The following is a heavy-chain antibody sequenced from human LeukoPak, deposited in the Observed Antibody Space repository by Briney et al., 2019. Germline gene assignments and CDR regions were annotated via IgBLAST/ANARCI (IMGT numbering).Heavy chain of an antibody. CDR3: AKVVVPAAIPWFDP. CDR2: IVGSGGST. Sequence: GGSLRLSCAASGFTFSSYAMYWVRQAPGKGLEWVSGIVGSGGSTHYADSVKGRFTISRDNSKNTVYVQMNSLRAEDTAVYYCAKVVVPAAIPWFDPWGQGTLVTVSS. D-gene: IGHD2-2*01. V-gene: IGHV3-23*01. J-gene: IGHJ5*02. CDR1: GFTFSSYA.